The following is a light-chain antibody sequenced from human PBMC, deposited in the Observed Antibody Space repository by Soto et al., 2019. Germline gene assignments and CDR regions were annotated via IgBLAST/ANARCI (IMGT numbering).Light chain of an antibody. J-gene: IGKJ4*01. CDR3: QQYNNWPPLT. V-gene: IGKV3-15*01. Sequence: EIVMTQSPATLSVSPGERATLSCRASQSISSNLAWYQQKPGQAPRILIYGASTRATGIPARFSGSGSGTDFTLTISSLQSEDFAVYYCQQYNNWPPLTFGGGTKVEIK. CDR1: QSISSN. CDR2: GAS.